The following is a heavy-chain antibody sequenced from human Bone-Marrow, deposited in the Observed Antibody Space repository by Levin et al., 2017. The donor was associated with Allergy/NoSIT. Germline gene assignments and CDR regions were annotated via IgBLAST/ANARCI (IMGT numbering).Heavy chain of an antibody. V-gene: IGHV3-23*01. CDR2: ISGSGGST. J-gene: IGHJ6*02. Sequence: PGGSLRLSCAASGFTFSSYAMSWVRQAPGKGLEWVSAISGSGGSTYYADSVKGRFTISRDNSKNTLYLQMNSLRAEDTAVYYCAKGRKGDYVSYYYYGMDVWGQGTTVTVSS. CDR3: AKGRKGDYVSYYYYGMDV. CDR1: GFTFSSYA. D-gene: IGHD4-17*01.